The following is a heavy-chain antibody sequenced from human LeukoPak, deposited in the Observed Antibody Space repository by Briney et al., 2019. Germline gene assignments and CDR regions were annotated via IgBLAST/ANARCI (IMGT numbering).Heavy chain of an antibody. J-gene: IGHJ3*02. CDR2: TYYRSKWYN. CDR1: GDSVSSNGVA. V-gene: IGHV6-1*01. Sequence: SQTLSLTCAISGDSVSSNGVAWNWIRQSPSRGLEWLGRTYYRSKWYNDYAVSVKSRTTINPDTSKNQFSLQLNSVTPEDTAVYYCARKAQGAFDIWGQGTMVTVSS. CDR3: ARKAQGAFDI.